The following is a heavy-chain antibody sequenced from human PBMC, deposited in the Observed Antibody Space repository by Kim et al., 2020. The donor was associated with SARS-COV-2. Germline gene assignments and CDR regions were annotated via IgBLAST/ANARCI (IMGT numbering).Heavy chain of an antibody. J-gene: IGHJ4*02. V-gene: IGHV3-33*01. D-gene: IGHD6-6*01. CDR3: ATEYSSSSAFDY. CDR1: GFTFSTYG. CDR2: IWNDGSNK. Sequence: GGSLRLSCAASGFTFSTYGMHWVRQAPGKGLEWVAMIWNDGSNKYYADSMKGRFTISGDNSKNTLYLQMTSLRAEDTAVYYCATEYSSSSAFDYWGQGTLVTVSS.